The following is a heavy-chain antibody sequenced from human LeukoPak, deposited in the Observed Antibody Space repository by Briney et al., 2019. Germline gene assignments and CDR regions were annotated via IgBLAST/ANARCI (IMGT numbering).Heavy chain of an antibody. J-gene: IGHJ6*02. CDR2: IYYSGST. D-gene: IGHD1-26*01. V-gene: IGHV4-61*01. CDR1: GGSVSSGSYY. Sequence: KPSETLSLTCTVSGGSVSSGSYYWSWIRQPPGKGLEWIGYIYYSGSTNYNPSLKSRVTISVDTSKNQFSLKLSSVTAADTAVYYCARDGVSGSPYYYYYYGMDVWGQGTTVTVSS. CDR3: ARDGVSGSPYYYYYYGMDV.